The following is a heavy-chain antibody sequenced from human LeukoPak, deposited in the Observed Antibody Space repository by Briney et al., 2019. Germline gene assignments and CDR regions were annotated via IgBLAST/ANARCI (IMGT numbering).Heavy chain of an antibody. J-gene: IGHJ6*02. CDR1: GGTFSSYG. Sequence: TVKVSCKASGGTFSSYGISWVRQAPGQGLEWMGGIIPIFGTANYAQKFQGRVTITTDESTSTAYMELSSLRSEDTAVYYCARAGRPNYYDSSGGMDVWGQGTTVTVSS. CDR2: IIPIFGTA. D-gene: IGHD3-22*01. CDR3: ARAGRPNYYDSSGGMDV. V-gene: IGHV1-69*05.